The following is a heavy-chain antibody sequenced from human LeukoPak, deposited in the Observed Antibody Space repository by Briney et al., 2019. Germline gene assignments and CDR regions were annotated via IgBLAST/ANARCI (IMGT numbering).Heavy chain of an antibody. V-gene: IGHV5-51*01. D-gene: IGHD3-10*02. CDR3: ARHGEYYVRGVDY. CDR1: GYSYTSYW. CDR2: IYPGDSDT. J-gene: IGHJ4*02. Sequence: ESLKISCKGSGYSYTSYWIGWVRQMPGKGLEWMGIIYPGDSDTRYSPSFQGQVTISADKSISTAYLQWSSLKASDTAMYYCARHGEYYVRGVDYWGQGTLVTVSS.